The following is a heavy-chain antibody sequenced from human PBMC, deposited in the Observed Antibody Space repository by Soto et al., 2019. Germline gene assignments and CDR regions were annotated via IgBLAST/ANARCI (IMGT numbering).Heavy chain of an antibody. V-gene: IGHV3-23*01. CDR1: GFTFSSYA. CDR3: AKDYDFWSGYSVY. CDR2: ISGSGGST. J-gene: IGHJ4*02. Sequence: EVQLLESGGGLGQPGGSLRLSCAASGFTFSSYAMSWVRQAPGKGLEWVSAISGSGGSTYYADSVKGRFTISRDNSKNTLYLQMNSLRAEDTAVYYCAKDYDFWSGYSVYWGQGTLVTVSS. D-gene: IGHD3-3*01.